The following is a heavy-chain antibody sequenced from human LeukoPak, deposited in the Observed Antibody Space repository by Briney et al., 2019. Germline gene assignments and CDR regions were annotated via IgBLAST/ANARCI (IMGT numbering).Heavy chain of an antibody. Sequence: GGSLRLSCAASGFTFSSYSMNWVRQAPGKGLEWVSSISSSSSYIYHADSVKGRFTISRDNAKNSLYLQMNSLRAEDTAVYYCAKYPGIAAAGTTSDFDYWGQGTLVTVSS. J-gene: IGHJ4*02. V-gene: IGHV3-21*01. CDR1: GFTFSSYS. CDR3: AKYPGIAAAGTTSDFDY. CDR2: ISSSSSYI. D-gene: IGHD6-13*01.